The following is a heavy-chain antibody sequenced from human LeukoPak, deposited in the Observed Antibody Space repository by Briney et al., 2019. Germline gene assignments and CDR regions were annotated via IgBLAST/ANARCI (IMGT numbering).Heavy chain of an antibody. V-gene: IGHV1-58*01. CDR2: IVVGSGYT. D-gene: IGHD3-10*01. CDR3: AVARGLTDPLDF. CDR1: RFTFSSPT. Sequence: SVKVSCKASRFTFSSPTVQWVRQARGQRLERVGWIVVGSGYTNYAQKFQERVTFTGDMSTGTVYMELSSLRSEDTAVYYCAVARGLTDPLDFWGQGTLVTVSS. J-gene: IGHJ4*02.